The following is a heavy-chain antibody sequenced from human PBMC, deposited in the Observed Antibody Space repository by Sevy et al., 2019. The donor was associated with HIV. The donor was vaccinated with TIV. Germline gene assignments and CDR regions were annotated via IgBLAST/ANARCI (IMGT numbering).Heavy chain of an antibody. J-gene: IGHJ3*02. V-gene: IGHV1-24*01. D-gene: IGHD3-22*01. Sequence: ATVKVSCKVSGYSVSDLSIHWVRQAPGKGLEWTGGYDPEDRETIYAQKFQGRVTMTEDTSTDTAYMELRSLRSEDTAVYYCATTPHYYDSSRDAFDIWGQGTMVTVSS. CDR1: GYSVSDLS. CDR2: YDPEDRET. CDR3: ATTPHYYDSSRDAFDI.